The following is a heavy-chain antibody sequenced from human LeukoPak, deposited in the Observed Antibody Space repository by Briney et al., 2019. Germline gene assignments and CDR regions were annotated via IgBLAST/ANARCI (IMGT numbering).Heavy chain of an antibody. CDR3: ARLRTTYYGYYYGMDV. V-gene: IGHV4-61*01. CDR1: GGSVSSGSYY. Sequence: SETLSLTCTVSGGSVSSGSYYWSWIRQPPGTGLEWIGYIYYSGSTNYNPSLKSRVTISVDTSKNQFSLKLSAVTAADTAVYYCARLRTTYYGYYYGMDVWGQGTTVTVSS. D-gene: IGHD2/OR15-2a*01. CDR2: IYYSGST. J-gene: IGHJ6*02.